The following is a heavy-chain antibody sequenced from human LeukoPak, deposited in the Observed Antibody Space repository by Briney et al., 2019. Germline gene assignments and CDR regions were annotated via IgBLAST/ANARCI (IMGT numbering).Heavy chain of an antibody. Sequence: GGSLRLSCAASGFTFSSYSMNWVRQAPGKGLEWVSSISSSSSYIYYADSVKGRFTISRDNAKNSLYLQMNSLGAEDTAVYYCARSLDSGYDYLPEYFDYWGQGTLVTVSS. J-gene: IGHJ4*02. D-gene: IGHD5-12*01. CDR3: ARSLDSGYDYLPEYFDY. V-gene: IGHV3-21*01. CDR1: GFTFSSYS. CDR2: ISSSSSYI.